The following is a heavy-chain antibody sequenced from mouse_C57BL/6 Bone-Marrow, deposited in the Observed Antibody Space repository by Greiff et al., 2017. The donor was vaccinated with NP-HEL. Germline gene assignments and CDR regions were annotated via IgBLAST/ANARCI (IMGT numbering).Heavy chain of an antibody. CDR2: IDPENGDT. J-gene: IGHJ3*01. CDR1: GFNIKDDY. CDR3: TTGGLRPWFAY. D-gene: IGHD2-4*01. Sequence: EVQLQQSGAELVRPGASVKLSCTASGFNIKDDYMHWVKQRPEQGLEWIGWIDPENGDTEYASKFQGKATITADTSSNTAYLQLSSLTSEDTAVYDCTTGGLRPWFAYWGQGTLVTVSA. V-gene: IGHV14-4*01.